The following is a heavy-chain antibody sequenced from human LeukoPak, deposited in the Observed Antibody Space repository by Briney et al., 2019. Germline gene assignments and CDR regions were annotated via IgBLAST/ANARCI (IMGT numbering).Heavy chain of an antibody. V-gene: IGHV4-38-2*01. CDR2: IYHSGST. J-gene: IGHJ5*02. CDR1: GYSISSGYY. Sequence: PSGTLSLTCAVSGYSISSGYYWGWIRQPPGKGLEWIGSIYHSGSTYYNPSLKSRVTISVDTSKNQFSLKLSSVTAADTAVYYCARGATGQLLDWFDPWGQGTLVTVSS. D-gene: IGHD2-2*01. CDR3: ARGATGQLLDWFDP.